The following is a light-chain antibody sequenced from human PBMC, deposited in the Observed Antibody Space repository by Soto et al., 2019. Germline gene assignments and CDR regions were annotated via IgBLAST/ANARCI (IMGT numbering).Light chain of an antibody. J-gene: IGKJ5*01. Sequence: EIVMTQSQATLSVSPGERATLSCRASQSVSSNLAWYQQKPGQAPRLLIYGASTRATGFPDRFSGSGSGTEFTLTISSLHSEDFAVYYCQQYYDWPITFGQGTRLEIK. CDR3: QQYYDWPIT. CDR1: QSVSSN. CDR2: GAS. V-gene: IGKV3-15*01.